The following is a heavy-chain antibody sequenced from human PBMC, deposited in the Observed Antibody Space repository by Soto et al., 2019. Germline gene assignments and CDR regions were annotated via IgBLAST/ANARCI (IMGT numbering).Heavy chain of an antibody. CDR3: ARDMSGGTYNYYYGMDV. J-gene: IGHJ6*02. V-gene: IGHV3-23*01. CDR1: GFSFSSYA. CDR2: ISGSGSPT. Sequence: EVQLLESGGGLGQPGGSLRLSCAASGFSFSSYAMTWVRQAPGRGLEWVSAISGSGSPTYYADSVKGRFTISRDNSKNTLYLQMNSLRADDTAVYYCARDMSGGTYNYYYGMDVWGQGITVTVSS. D-gene: IGHD1-26*01.